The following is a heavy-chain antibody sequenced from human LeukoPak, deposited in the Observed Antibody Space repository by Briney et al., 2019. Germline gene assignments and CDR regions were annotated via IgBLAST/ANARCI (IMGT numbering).Heavy chain of an antibody. Sequence: GGSLRLSCAASGFTFSNSAMYWFRQAPGQGLEWEAFVSYDGSNKNYADSVNGRFTVSRDNSKNTLYLQMNSLRAEDTAVYYCAKVMGFLEWSFQYWGQGTLVTVSS. D-gene: IGHD3-3*01. J-gene: IGHJ1*01. CDR3: AKVMGFLEWSFQY. CDR1: GFTFSNSA. CDR2: VSYDGSNK. V-gene: IGHV3-30-3*01.